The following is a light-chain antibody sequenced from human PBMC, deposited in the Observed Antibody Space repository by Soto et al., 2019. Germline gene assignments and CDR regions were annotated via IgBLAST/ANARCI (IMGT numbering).Light chain of an antibody. CDR1: SSNIGSNI. J-gene: IGLJ2*01. CDR2: NND. Sequence: QSVLSQPPSASGTPGQRVTISCSGRSSNIGSNIVNWYQQLPGTAPKLLIYNNDHRPSGVPDRFSGSKSGTSASLAISGLQSEDEADYYCSAWDASLNAILFGGGTKVTVL. CDR3: SAWDASLNAIL. V-gene: IGLV1-44*01.